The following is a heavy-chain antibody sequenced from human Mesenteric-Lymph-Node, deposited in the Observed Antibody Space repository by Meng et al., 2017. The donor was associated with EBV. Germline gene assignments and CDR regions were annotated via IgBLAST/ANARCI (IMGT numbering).Heavy chain of an antibody. CDR2: INYSGST. J-gene: IGHJ4*02. D-gene: IGHD2-21*02. V-gene: IGHV4-39*07. CDR1: GGSISYSSYY. CDR3: ARDLAYCGRDCEY. Sequence: QLQLQGSGPGLVQPSETLSLTCTVSGGSISYSSYYWAWIRQPPGKGLEWIGTINYSGSTYYNPSLKSRVTMSVDTSKNQFSLNLNSVTAADTAVYYCARDLAYCGRDCEYWGQGILVTVSS.